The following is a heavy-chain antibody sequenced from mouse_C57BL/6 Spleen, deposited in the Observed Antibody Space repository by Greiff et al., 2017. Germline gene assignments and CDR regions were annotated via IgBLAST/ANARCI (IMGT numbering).Heavy chain of an antibody. J-gene: IGHJ2*01. Sequence: VQLQQSGAELVKPGASVKISCKASGYAFSSSWMNWVKQRPGKGLEWIGRIYPGDGDTNYNGKFKGKATLTADKSSSTAYMQLSSLTSEDAAVYFCARAAGTSYFDDWGKGTTVTVSS. CDR3: ARAAGTSYFDD. CDR2: IYPGDGDT. D-gene: IGHD4-1*01. CDR1: GYAFSSSW. V-gene: IGHV1-80*01.